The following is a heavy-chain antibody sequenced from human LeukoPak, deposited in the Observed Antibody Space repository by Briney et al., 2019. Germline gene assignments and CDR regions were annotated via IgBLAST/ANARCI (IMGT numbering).Heavy chain of an antibody. D-gene: IGHD5-12*01. CDR1: GGSISSSSYY. J-gene: IGHJ4*02. CDR2: INHSGST. V-gene: IGHV4-39*01. Sequence: SETLSLTCTVSGGSISSSSYYWGWIRQPPGKGLEWIGEINHSGSTNYNPSLKSRVTISVDTSKNQFSLKLSSVTAADTAVYYCARRGGYSGYGPFDYWGQGTLVTVSS. CDR3: ARRGGYSGYGPFDY.